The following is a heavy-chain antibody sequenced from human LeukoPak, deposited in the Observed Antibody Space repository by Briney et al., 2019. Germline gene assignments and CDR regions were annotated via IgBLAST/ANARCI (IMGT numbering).Heavy chain of an antibody. Sequence: SETLSLTCAVYGGSFSGYYWSWIRQPPGKGLEWIGEINHSGSTNYNPSLKSRVTISVDTSKNQFSLKLSSVTAADTAVYYCARPVLRFLEWLFFDWGQGTLVTVSS. V-gene: IGHV4-34*01. D-gene: IGHD3-3*01. J-gene: IGHJ4*02. CDR1: GGSFSGYY. CDR3: ARPVLRFLEWLFFD. CDR2: INHSGST.